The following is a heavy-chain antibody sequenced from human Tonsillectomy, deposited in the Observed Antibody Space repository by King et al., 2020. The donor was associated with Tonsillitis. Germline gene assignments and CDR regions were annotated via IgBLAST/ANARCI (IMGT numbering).Heavy chain of an antibody. Sequence: VQLQESGPGLVKPSETLSLTCAVSRSFISSGYYWGWIRQPPGKGLEWSGSIYHSGSTYYNPSLQSRVTISVDTSKNQFSLKLSAVTAADTAVYYCARVAAAAGNDYWGQGALVTVSS. CDR1: RSFISSGYY. J-gene: IGHJ4*02. V-gene: IGHV4-38-2*01. CDR2: IYHSGST. CDR3: ARVAAAAGNDY. D-gene: IGHD6-13*01.